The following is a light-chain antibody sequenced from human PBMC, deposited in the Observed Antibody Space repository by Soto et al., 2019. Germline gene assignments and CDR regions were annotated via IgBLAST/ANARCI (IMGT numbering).Light chain of an antibody. V-gene: IGLV3-21*04. CDR1: NIGDKR. CDR3: QVWDIMTDNYV. CDR2: YDS. Sequence: SYELTQPPSVSVAPEKTATITCGGDNIGDKRVHWYRQKPGPAPVLLISYDSDRPSGIPERFSGSNSGNTATLTISRVEAGDEADYYCQVWDIMTDNYVFGGGTKLTVL. J-gene: IGLJ1*01.